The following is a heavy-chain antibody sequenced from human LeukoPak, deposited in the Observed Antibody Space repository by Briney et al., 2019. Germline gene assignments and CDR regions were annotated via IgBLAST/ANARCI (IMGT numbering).Heavy chain of an antibody. CDR2: IYSGGST. V-gene: IGHV3-53*01. D-gene: IGHD6-13*01. J-gene: IGHJ4*02. CDR1: GFTFSSYG. CDR3: ARLGAATGTVYNLFDY. Sequence: GGSLRLSCAASGFTFSSYGMSWVRQAPGKGLEWVSVIYSGGSTYYADSVKGRFTISRDNSKNTLYLQMNSLRAEDTAVYYCARLGAATGTVYNLFDYWGQGTLVTVSS.